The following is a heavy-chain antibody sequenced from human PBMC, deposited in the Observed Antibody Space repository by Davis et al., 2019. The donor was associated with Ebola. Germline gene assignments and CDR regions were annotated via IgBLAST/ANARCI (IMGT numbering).Heavy chain of an antibody. J-gene: IGHJ6*02. CDR2: IRSKANSYAT. V-gene: IGHV3-73*01. Sequence: GESLKISCAASGFTFSGSAMHWVRQASGKGLEWVGRIRSKANSYATAYAASVKGRFTISRDDSKNTAYLQMNSLKTEDTAVYYCTYTYSSGKDVWGQGTTVTVSS. CDR1: GFTFSGSA. D-gene: IGHD6-25*01. CDR3: TYTYSSGKDV.